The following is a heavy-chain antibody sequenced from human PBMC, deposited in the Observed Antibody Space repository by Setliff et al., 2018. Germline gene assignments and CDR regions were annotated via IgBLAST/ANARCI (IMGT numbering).Heavy chain of an antibody. CDR3: TRDQDYYGMDV. CDR1: GFTFKTYW. Sequence: PGGSLRLSCAGSGFTFKTYWRTWVRQAPGKGLEWVASITHDGSKTYILDSVKGRFTITRDNTKNSLYLQMNSLRGEDTAVYHCTRDQDYYGMDVWGQGNTVTVSS. CDR2: ITHDGSKT. V-gene: IGHV3-7*01. J-gene: IGHJ6*02.